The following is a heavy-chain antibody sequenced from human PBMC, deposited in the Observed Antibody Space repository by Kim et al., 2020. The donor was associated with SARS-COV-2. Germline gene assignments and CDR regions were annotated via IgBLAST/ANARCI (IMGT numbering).Heavy chain of an antibody. CDR1: GFTFSDYA. V-gene: IGHV3-23*01. D-gene: IGHD3-3*01. CDR2: TIDSGVST. J-gene: IGHJ6*02. Sequence: GSLRLSCEASGFTFSDYAMNWVRQAPGKGLEWVAATIDSGVSTYYADSVKGRFTISRDNSRNTLFLQMNSLRAEDTATYFCTRNNSRAFSSGSMDVWGQGTMVTVSS. CDR3: TRNNSRAFSSGSMDV.